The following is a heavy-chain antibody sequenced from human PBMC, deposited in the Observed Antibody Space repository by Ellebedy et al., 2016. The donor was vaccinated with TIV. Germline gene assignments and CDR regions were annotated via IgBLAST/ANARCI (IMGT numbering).Heavy chain of an antibody. CDR3: ARFDSNIADRPLDY. V-gene: IGHV4-59*01. CDR1: GVSIPNYY. D-gene: IGHD6-6*01. Sequence: MPSETLSLTCTVSGVSIPNYYWNWIRQTPGEGLEWIGYMSNSGSTKYNPSLKSRLTISVDTSRNQFSLKLSPVTAADTAVYYCARFDSNIADRPLDYWGQGTLVTVSS. CDR2: MSNSGST. J-gene: IGHJ4*02.